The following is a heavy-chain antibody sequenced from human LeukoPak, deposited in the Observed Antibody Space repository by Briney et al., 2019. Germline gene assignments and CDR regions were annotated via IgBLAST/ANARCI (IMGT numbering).Heavy chain of an antibody. CDR1: GFTVSSNY. D-gene: IGHD3-3*01. CDR2: ISGSGGST. J-gene: IGHJ4*02. CDR3: AKLLGYDFWSGYSHFDY. Sequence: GGSLRLSCAASGFTVSSNYMSWVRQAPGKGLEWVSAISGSGGSTYYADSVKGRFTISRDNSKNTLYLQMNSLRAEDTAVYYCAKLLGYDFWSGYSHFDYWGQGTLVTVSS. V-gene: IGHV3-23*01.